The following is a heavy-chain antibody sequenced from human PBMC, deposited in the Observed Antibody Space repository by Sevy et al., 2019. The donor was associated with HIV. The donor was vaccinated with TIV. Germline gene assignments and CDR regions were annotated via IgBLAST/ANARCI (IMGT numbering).Heavy chain of an antibody. J-gene: IGHJ2*01. CDR3: VRAGGTFDSYWCFDL. Sequence: GGSLRLTCAASGFTFTDYDMHWVRQGSGRGLEWVSGFSPVDDTNYPDFLKGRFTISRENAKKSLFLQINSLRAEDTAVYYCVRAGGTFDSYWCFDLWGRGTLVTVSS. CDR1: GFTFTDYD. V-gene: IGHV3-13*01. CDR2: FSPVDDT. D-gene: IGHD1-26*01.